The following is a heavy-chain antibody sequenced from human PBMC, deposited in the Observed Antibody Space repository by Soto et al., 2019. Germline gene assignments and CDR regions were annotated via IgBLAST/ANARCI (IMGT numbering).Heavy chain of an antibody. CDR3: TRAAYCSGATCYSGYNWFHP. V-gene: IGHV1-24*01. J-gene: IGHJ5*02. CDR1: GYTLSEVA. CDR2: FDPENDET. Sequence: ASVKVSCKVSGYTLSEVAIHWVRQTPGEGLEWIGGFDPENDETSYAQNFQGRVTLTEDTSTDTAYLELSGLRSEDTAIYYCTRAAYCSGATCYSGYNWFHPWGQGSLVTVSS. D-gene: IGHD2-2*01.